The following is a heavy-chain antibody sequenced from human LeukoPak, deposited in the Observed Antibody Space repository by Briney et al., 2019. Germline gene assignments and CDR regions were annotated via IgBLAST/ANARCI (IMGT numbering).Heavy chain of an antibody. CDR2: ISAYNGNT. D-gene: IGHD4-17*01. V-gene: IGHV1-18*01. CDR1: GYSFTSYG. Sequence: ASVKVSCKASGYSFTSYGISWVRQAPGQGLEWMGWISAYNGNTNYAQKFQGRVTMTTDTSTSTVYMELRSLGSDDTAVFYCARERSGDFAFDYWGQGTLVTVSS. CDR3: ARERSGDFAFDY. J-gene: IGHJ4*02.